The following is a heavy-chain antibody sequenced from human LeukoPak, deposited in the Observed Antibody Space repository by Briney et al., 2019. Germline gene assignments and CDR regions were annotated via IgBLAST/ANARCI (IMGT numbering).Heavy chain of an antibody. Sequence: ASVTVSFKASGYTFTSYYMHWVRQAPGQGLEWMGIINPSGGSTSYAQKLQGRVTMTRDMSTSTVYMELSSLRSEDTAVYYCARDLSRRYYYYYMDVWGKGTTVTVSS. CDR2: INPSGGST. CDR3: ARDLSRRYYYYYMDV. J-gene: IGHJ6*03. V-gene: IGHV1-46*01. CDR1: GYTFTSYY. D-gene: IGHD3-16*01.